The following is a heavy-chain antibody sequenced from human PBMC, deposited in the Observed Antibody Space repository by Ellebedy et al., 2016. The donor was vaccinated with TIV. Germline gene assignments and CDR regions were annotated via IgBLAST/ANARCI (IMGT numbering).Heavy chain of an antibody. Sequence: SETLSLXCTVSGASISSGDYYWSWIRQPPGKGLEWIGYTYYSGSTKYYPSLKSRVTISVDTSKTHFSLKLSSVTAADTAVYFCARAVGYSDLHAFDIWGQGTMVTVSS. J-gene: IGHJ3*02. D-gene: IGHD4-11*01. CDR3: ARAVGYSDLHAFDI. CDR1: GASISSGDYY. CDR2: TYYSGST. V-gene: IGHV4-30-4*01.